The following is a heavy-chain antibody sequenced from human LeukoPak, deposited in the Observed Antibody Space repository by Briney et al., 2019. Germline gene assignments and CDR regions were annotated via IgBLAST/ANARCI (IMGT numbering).Heavy chain of an antibody. CDR3: ARGKPVTGTPDYYSYGMDV. D-gene: IGHD1-20*01. CDR1: EFTVNSTY. CDR2: MYSFGNT. Sequence: PGGSLRLSCAVSEFTVNSTYMSWVRQAPGKGLEWVSLMYSFGNTYYADSVKGRFTISRDNSKNTLYLQMNSLRAEDTALYYCARGKPVTGTPDYYSYGMDVWGQGTMVTVSS. V-gene: IGHV3-53*01. J-gene: IGHJ6*02.